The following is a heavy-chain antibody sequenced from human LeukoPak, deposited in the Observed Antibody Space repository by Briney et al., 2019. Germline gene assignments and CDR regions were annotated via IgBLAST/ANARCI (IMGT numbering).Heavy chain of an antibody. CDR2: IYYSGST. V-gene: IGHV4-39*07. D-gene: IGHD6-6*01. CDR3: ARQLKDPYYYYYYYMDV. Sequence: SETLSLTCTVSGGSISSSSYYWGWIRQPPGKGLEWIGSIYYSGSTYYNPSLKSRVTISVDTSKNQFSLKLSSVTAADTAVYYCARQLKDPYYYYYYYMDVWGKGTTVTVSS. J-gene: IGHJ6*03. CDR1: GGSISSSSYY.